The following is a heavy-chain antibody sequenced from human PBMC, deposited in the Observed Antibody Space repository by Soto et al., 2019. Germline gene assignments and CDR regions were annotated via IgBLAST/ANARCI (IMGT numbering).Heavy chain of an antibody. Sequence: EVHLVESGGGLVQTGGSLRLSCAIFESTVSRDWMNWVRQAPGKGLEWVAHINQDGSEKYYVDSVKGRFTISRDNAKKSLYLQMNLLRPADTAIYFCSGGVGDAFWGQGTLVTVSS. V-gene: IGHV3-7*01. J-gene: IGHJ4*02. CDR2: INQDGSEK. CDR1: ESTVSRDW. CDR3: SGGVGDAF. D-gene: IGHD1-26*01.